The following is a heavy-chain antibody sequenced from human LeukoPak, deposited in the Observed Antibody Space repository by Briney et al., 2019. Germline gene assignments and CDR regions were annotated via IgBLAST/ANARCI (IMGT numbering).Heavy chain of an antibody. J-gene: IGHJ4*02. D-gene: IGHD3-22*01. CDR3: AREDYYDSGSSDY. CDR1: GYTFTSYG. CDR2: MNPNSGNT. V-gene: IGHV1-8*03. Sequence: ASVKVSCKASGYTFTSYGISWVRQAPGQGPEWMGWMNPNSGNTAYAQKFQGRVTITRNTSISTAYMELSSLRSEDTAIYYCAREDYYDSGSSDYWGQGTLVTVSS.